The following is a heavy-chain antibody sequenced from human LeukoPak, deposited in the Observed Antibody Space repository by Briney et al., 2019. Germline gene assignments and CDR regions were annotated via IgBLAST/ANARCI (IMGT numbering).Heavy chain of an antibody. CDR3: AKEQPGGYSSSWYSGLDY. D-gene: IGHD6-13*01. CDR1: GFTFSSYG. V-gene: IGHV3-30*18. CDR2: ISYDGSNK. Sequence: GRSLRLSCAASGFTFSSYGMHWVRQAPGKGLEWVAVISYDGSNKYYADSVKGRFTISRDNSKNTLYLQMNSLRAEDTAVYYCAKEQPGGYSSSWYSGLDYWGQGTLVTVSS. J-gene: IGHJ4*02.